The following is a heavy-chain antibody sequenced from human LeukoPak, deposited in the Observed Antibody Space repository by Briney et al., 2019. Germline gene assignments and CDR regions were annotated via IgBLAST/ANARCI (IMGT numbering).Heavy chain of an antibody. V-gene: IGHV3-7*03. J-gene: IGHJ6*02. Sequence: PGGSLRLSCTASGFTFKDYAMYWARQAPGKGLEWVASINHNGNVNYYVDSVKGRFTISRDNAKNSLYLQMSNLRAEDTAVYFCARGGGLDVWGQGATVTVSS. D-gene: IGHD3-16*01. CDR3: ARGGGLDV. CDR1: GFTFKDYA. CDR2: INHNGNVN.